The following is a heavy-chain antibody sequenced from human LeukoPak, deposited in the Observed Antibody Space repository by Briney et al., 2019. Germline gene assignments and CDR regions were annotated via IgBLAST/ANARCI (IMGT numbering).Heavy chain of an antibody. D-gene: IGHD1-7*01. J-gene: IGHJ4*02. Sequence: VASVKVSCKASGYTFTSYYMHWVRQAPGQGIEWMGIINPSGGSTSCAQKFQGRVTMTRDMSTSTVYMELSSLRSEDTAVYYCARDLEELDEGFDYWGQGTLVTVSS. CDR2: INPSGGST. V-gene: IGHV1-46*01. CDR3: ARDLEELDEGFDY. CDR1: GYTFTSYY.